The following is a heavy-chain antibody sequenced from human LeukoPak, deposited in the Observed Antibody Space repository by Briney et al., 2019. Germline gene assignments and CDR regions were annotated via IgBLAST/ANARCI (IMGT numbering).Heavy chain of an antibody. J-gene: IGHJ4*02. CDR2: IRYDGSNK. D-gene: IGHD5-18*01. Sequence: GGSLRLSCAASGFTFSSYGMHWVRQAPGKGLEWVAFIRYDGSNKYYADSVKGRFTISRDNSKNTLYLQMNSLRAEDTAVYYCAKDGDDWDTAMDLPDYWGQGTLVTVSS. V-gene: IGHV3-30*02. CDR1: GFTFSSYG. CDR3: AKDGDDWDTAMDLPDY.